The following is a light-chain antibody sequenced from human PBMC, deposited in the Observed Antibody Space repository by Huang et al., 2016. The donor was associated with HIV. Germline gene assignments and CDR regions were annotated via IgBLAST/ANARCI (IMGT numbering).Light chain of an antibody. CDR3: QQYFTTPPWT. Sequence: DIQMTQSPSSLSASIGDRVTITCRASQGISNSLAWYQQKPGKAPKLLLYAASRLKSGVPARFSGSGSGTTYTLPISSLRPEDFATFYCQQYFTTPPWTFGQGTKLEIK. CDR1: QGISNS. J-gene: IGKJ2*01. CDR2: AAS. V-gene: IGKV1-NL1*01.